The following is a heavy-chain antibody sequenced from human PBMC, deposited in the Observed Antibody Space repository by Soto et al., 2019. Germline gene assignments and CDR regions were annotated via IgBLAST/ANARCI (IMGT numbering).Heavy chain of an antibody. D-gene: IGHD3-10*01. Sequence: EVQLLESGGVLVQPGGSLRLSCAASGFTFSNYAMTWVRRAPGKGLEWVSAISGDGGSTYYADSVKGRFTISRDNPKNTLYLQMNSLRAEDTAVYYCAEDYKYRGRSWYLDYWGQGTLVTVSS. CDR3: AEDYKYRGRSWYLDY. V-gene: IGHV3-23*01. CDR1: GFTFSNYA. CDR2: ISGDGGST. J-gene: IGHJ4*02.